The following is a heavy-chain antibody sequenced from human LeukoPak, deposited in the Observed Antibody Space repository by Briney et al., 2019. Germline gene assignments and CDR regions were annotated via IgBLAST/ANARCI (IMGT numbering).Heavy chain of an antibody. CDR1: GFTFSRHW. CDR3: ARDGGHSTDFDY. V-gene: IGHV3-7*01. Sequence: PGGSLRLSXATSGFTFSRHWMSWVRQAPGKGPEWVVNIKQDGSERYYVHSVKGRSTISRDNAKNSLYLQMNSLGAEDTAVYYCARDGGHSTDFDYWGQGILVTVSS. D-gene: IGHD2-8*02. CDR2: IKQDGSER. J-gene: IGHJ4*02.